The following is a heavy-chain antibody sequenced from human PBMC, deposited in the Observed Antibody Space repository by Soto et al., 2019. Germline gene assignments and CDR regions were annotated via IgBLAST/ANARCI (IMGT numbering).Heavy chain of an antibody. Sequence: SETLSLTCTVSGGSISSSSYYWGWIRQPPGKGMERIGSIYYSGSTYYNPSLKSRVTISVDTSKNQFSLKLSSVTAADTAVYYCATEGRHYDILTGYYRNFDYWGQGTLVTVSS. D-gene: IGHD3-9*01. CDR1: GGSISSSSYY. V-gene: IGHV4-39*01. CDR3: ATEGRHYDILTGYYRNFDY. J-gene: IGHJ4*02. CDR2: IYYSGST.